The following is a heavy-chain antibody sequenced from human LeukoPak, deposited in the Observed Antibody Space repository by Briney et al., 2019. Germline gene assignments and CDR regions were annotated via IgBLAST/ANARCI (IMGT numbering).Heavy chain of an antibody. D-gene: IGHD2-2*02. Sequence: GGSLRLSCAASGFTFSSYWMSWVRQAPGMGLEWVANIKQDGSEKYYVDSVKGRFTISRDNAKNSLYLQMNSLRAEDTAVYYCARDRCSSTSCYTPDAFDIWGQGTMVTVSS. CDR2: IKQDGSEK. V-gene: IGHV3-7*01. J-gene: IGHJ3*02. CDR3: ARDRCSSTSCYTPDAFDI. CDR1: GFTFSSYW.